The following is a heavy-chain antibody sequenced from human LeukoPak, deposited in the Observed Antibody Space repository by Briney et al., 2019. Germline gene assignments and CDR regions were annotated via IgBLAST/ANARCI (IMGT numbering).Heavy chain of an antibody. V-gene: IGHV1-69*06. J-gene: IGHJ5*02. CDR1: GGTFSSYA. CDR2: IIPIFGTA. CDR3: ARSNSLGELYFDP. D-gene: IGHD3-16*01. Sequence: SVKVSCKASGGTFSSYAISWVRQAPGQGLEWMGGIIPIFGTANYAQKFQGRVTITADKSTSTAYMELSSLRSEDTAVYYCARSNSLGELYFDPWGQGTLVTVSS.